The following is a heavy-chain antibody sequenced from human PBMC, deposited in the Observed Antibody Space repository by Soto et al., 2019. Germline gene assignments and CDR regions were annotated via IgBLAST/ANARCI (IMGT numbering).Heavy chain of an antibody. V-gene: IGHV3-21*01. CDR3: ARDGGAVAGHLGYYYYYGMDV. CDR2: ISSSSSYI. D-gene: IGHD6-19*01. J-gene: IGHJ6*02. Sequence: LRLFCAASGFTFSSYSMNWVRQAPGKGLEWVSSISSSSSYIYYADSVKGRFTISRDNAKNSLYLQMNSLRAEDTAVYYCARDGGAVAGHLGYYYYYGMDVWGQGTTVTVSS. CDR1: GFTFSSYS.